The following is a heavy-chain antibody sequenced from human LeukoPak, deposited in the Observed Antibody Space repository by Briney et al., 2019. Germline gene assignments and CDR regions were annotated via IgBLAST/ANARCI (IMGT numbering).Heavy chain of an antibody. CDR3: VRWGSGNYYGYFDY. CDR1: GFTFSSYW. Sequence: PGGSLRLSCAASGFTFSSYWMSWVRQAPGKGLEWVANIKQDGSDKYYVDSVKGRFTISRDNAKNSLYLQMNSLRAEDAAVYYCVRWGSGNYYGYFDYWGQGTLVTVSS. CDR2: IKQDGSDK. J-gene: IGHJ4*02. D-gene: IGHD3-10*01. V-gene: IGHV3-7*01.